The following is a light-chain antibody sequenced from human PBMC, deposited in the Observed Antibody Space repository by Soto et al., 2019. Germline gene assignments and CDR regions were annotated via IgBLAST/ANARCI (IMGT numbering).Light chain of an antibody. CDR1: QSVSSSY. CDR2: GAS. Sequence: IVLTQSPGTLSLSPGESATLSCRASQSVSSSYLAWYQQNRGQAPGLLIYGASSRAPGIPDRFGGSGSGTDFTLTISRLEPEDFAVYYCQQYGSSRWTFGQGTKVDIK. J-gene: IGKJ1*01. V-gene: IGKV3-20*01. CDR3: QQYGSSRWT.